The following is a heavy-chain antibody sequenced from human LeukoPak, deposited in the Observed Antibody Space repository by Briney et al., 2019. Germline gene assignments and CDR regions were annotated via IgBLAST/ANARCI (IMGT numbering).Heavy chain of an antibody. D-gene: IGHD4-17*01. V-gene: IGHV6-1*01. CDR2: TYYRSKWYN. J-gene: IGHJ6*02. CDR3: ARMGIATVTPYYYYGMDV. CDR1: GDSVSSNSAA. Sequence: SQTLSLTCAISGDSVSSNSAAWNWIRQSPSRVLEWLGRTYYRSKWYNDYAVSVKSRITINPDTSKNQFSLQLNSVTPEDTAVYYCARMGIATVTPYYYYGMDVWGQGTTVTVSS.